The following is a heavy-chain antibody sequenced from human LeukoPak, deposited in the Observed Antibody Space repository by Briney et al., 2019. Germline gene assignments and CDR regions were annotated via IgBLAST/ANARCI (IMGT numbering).Heavy chain of an antibody. J-gene: IGHJ5*02. CDR1: GGSFSGYY. Sequence: LETLSLTCAVYGGSFSGYYWSWIRQPPGKGLEWIGEINHSGSTNYNPSLKSRATISVDTSKNQFSLKLSSVTAAETAVYYRATQFPENWFDPWGQGTLVTVSS. CDR3: ATQFPENWFDP. V-gene: IGHV4-34*01. CDR2: INHSGST.